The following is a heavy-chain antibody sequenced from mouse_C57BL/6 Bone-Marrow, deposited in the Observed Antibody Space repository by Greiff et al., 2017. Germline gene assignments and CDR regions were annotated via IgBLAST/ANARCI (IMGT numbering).Heavy chain of an antibody. D-gene: IGHD1-1*01. V-gene: IGHV14-3*01. Sequence: EVQLQQSGAELARPGASVKLSCKASGYTFTSYGISWVKQRPEQGLEWIGRIDPANGNTKYAPKFQGKATITADTSSNTAYLQLSSLTSEDTAIYYCAREGAYGSSYGYFDVWGTGTTVTVSS. J-gene: IGHJ1*03. CDR3: AREGAYGSSYGYFDV. CDR2: IDPANGNT. CDR1: GYTFTSYG.